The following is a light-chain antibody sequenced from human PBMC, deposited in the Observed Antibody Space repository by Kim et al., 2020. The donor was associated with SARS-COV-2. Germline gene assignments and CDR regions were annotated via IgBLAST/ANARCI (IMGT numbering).Light chain of an antibody. CDR3: QQYYNWPRT. V-gene: IGKV3D-15*01. Sequence: ERVLTQSPATLSVSPEERVTLSCRASQYISSNLAWYHHKPGQAPRLLIHGASTRATGIPARFSGSGSGTDFTLTISSLQSEDFAVYYCQQYYNWPRTFGQGTKVEIK. CDR2: GAS. J-gene: IGKJ1*01. CDR1: QYISSN.